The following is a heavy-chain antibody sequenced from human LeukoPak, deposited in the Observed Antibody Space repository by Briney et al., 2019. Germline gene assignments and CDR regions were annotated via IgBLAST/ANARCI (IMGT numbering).Heavy chain of an antibody. J-gene: IGHJ4*02. CDR2: MNPNTGRT. V-gene: IGHV1-8*01. CDR1: RYTFTSYD. Sequence: ASVKVSCKASRYTFTSYDINWVREAAGQRLEWMGWMNPNTGRTGFAQKFQGRLTMTRDVSISTAYMELSSLRSDDTAVYYCARLSQTPDYYSNGGYYYLGYWGQGTPVTVSS. D-gene: IGHD4-23*01. CDR3: ARLSQTPDYYSNGGYYYLGY.